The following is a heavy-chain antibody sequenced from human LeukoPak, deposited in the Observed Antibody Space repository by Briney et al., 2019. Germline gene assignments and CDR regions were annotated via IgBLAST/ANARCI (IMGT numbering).Heavy chain of an antibody. CDR2: FSATDGSA. Sequence: GGSLRLSCAASGFTFSSYGMIWVRLAPGKGLEWVSAFSATDGSAQYAESVKGRFTISRDYSKNSLYLQMNSLRDEDTAVYYFAKARIAAAGTGAFDVWGQGTMVTVSS. V-gene: IGHV3-23*01. J-gene: IGHJ3*01. D-gene: IGHD6-13*01. CDR3: AKARIAAAGTGAFDV. CDR1: GFTFSSYG.